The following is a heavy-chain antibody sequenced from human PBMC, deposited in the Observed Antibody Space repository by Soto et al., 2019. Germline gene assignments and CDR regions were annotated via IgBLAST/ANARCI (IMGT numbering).Heavy chain of an antibody. CDR1: GYDFLNFN. D-gene: IGHD3-10*01. J-gene: IGHJ4*02. CDR2: INPSGGYP. CDR3: TRADSGVVILPDVRPVVDL. V-gene: IGHV1-46*01. Sequence: QMQMLQSGAEVRKPGASVKVSCKTSGYDFLNFNIHWVRQAPGQGLEWLAVINPSGGYPRHAQKFQGRFTLTRDPSSTTVYMDLSGLSSEDTAVYYCTRADSGVVILPDVRPVVDLWGQGTLVVVSS.